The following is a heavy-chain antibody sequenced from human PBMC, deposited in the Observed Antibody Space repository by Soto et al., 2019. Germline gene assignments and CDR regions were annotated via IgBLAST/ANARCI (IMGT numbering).Heavy chain of an antibody. Sequence: ASVKVSCKASGGTFSSYAISWVRQAPGQGREWMGGIIPIFGTANYAQKFQGRVTITADESTSTAYMELSSLRSEDTAVYYCALRQDYDSSGYPNWFDPWGQGTLVTVSS. CDR3: ALRQDYDSSGYPNWFDP. CDR2: IIPIFGTA. CDR1: GGTFSSYA. J-gene: IGHJ5*02. D-gene: IGHD3-22*01. V-gene: IGHV1-69*13.